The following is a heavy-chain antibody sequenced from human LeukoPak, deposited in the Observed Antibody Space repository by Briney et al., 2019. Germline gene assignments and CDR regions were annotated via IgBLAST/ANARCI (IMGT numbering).Heavy chain of an antibody. CDR1: GFTFRDYG. J-gene: IGHJ4*02. CDR2: IWYDGSNR. D-gene: IGHD2-8*01. CDR3: GRMVYFTLDY. Sequence: GGSPRLSCAASGFTFRDYGIHWVRQAPGKGLEWVAVIWYDGSNRDYGDSVKGRFTISRDDSKSTVYLQMNSLRVDDTAVYYCGRMVYFTLDYWGQGTPVTVSS. V-gene: IGHV3-33*01.